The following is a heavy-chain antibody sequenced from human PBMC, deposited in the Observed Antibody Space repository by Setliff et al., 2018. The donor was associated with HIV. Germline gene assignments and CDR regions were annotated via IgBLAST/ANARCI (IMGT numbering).Heavy chain of an antibody. CDR1: GGSISSSNYY. Sequence: SETLSLTCAVSGGSISSSNYYWVWIRQPPGKELEWIGSFYYSGSTYYNPSLKSRVTISLDTSKNQFSLKVGSVTAADTAVYYCAAKKSGDYARYFDYWGQGSLVTVSS. J-gene: IGHJ4*02. V-gene: IGHV4-39*07. CDR2: FYYSGST. D-gene: IGHD4-17*01. CDR3: AAKKSGDYARYFDY.